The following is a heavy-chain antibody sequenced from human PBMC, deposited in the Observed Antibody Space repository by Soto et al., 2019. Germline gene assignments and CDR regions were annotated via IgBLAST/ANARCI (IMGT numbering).Heavy chain of an antibody. J-gene: IGHJ4*02. CDR3: YFLGYCSSTSCYGPIDY. V-gene: IGHV3-74*01. CDR1: GFTFSSYW. Sequence: EVQLVESGGGLVQPGGSLRLSCAASGFTFSSYWMHWVRQAPGKGLVWVSRINSDGSSTSYADSVKGRFTISRDNAKNTLYLQMNSLRAEETAVYYCYFLGYCSSTSCYGPIDYWGQGTLVTVSS. CDR2: INSDGSST. D-gene: IGHD2-2*01.